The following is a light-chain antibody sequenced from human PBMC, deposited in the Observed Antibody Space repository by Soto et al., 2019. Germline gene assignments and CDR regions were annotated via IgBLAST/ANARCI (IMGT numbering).Light chain of an antibody. V-gene: IGKV1-9*01. CDR3: QQLNSYPF. CDR1: QGISSY. J-gene: IGKJ4*01. CDR2: AAS. Sequence: DIQLTQSPSFLSASVGDRVTITCRAIQGISSYLAWYQQKPGKAPKLLIYAASTLQSGVPSRFSGSGSGTEFTLTISSLQPEDFATYYCQQLNSYPFFGGGTKVEIK.